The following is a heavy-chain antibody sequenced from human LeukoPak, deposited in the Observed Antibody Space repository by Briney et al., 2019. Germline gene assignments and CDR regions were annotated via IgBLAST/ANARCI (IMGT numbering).Heavy chain of an antibody. D-gene: IGHD4-11*01. J-gene: IGHJ5*02. Sequence: GASVKVSCKASGYTFTSYYMHWGRQAPGQGLEWMGIINPSGGSTSYAQKFQGRVTMTRDTSTSTVYMELSSLRSEDTAVYYCAGDYSNHRGFDPWGQGTLVTVSS. CDR1: GYTFTSYY. CDR2: INPSGGST. CDR3: AGDYSNHRGFDP. V-gene: IGHV1-46*01.